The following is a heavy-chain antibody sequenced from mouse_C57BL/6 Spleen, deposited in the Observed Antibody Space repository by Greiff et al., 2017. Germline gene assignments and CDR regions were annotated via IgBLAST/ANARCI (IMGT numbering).Heavy chain of an antibody. J-gene: IGHJ4*01. Sequence: QVQLQQSGAELVRPGTSVKMSCKASGYTFTNYWIGWAKQRPGHGLEWIGDIYPGGGYTNYNEKFKGKATLTADKSTSTAYMQISSLTSEDSAISYGARFCYYGSSLYAMDYWGQGTSVTVSS. CDR1: GYTFTNYW. CDR2: IYPGGGYT. D-gene: IGHD1-1*01. V-gene: IGHV1-63*01. CDR3: ARFCYYGSSLYAMDY.